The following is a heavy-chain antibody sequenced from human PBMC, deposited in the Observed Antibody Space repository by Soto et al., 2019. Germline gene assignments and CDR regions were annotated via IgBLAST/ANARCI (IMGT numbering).Heavy chain of an antibody. CDR1: GGTFSSYA. V-gene: IGHV1-69*13. CDR3: ARQPYCSGGSCLSYYHYYGLDV. J-gene: IGHJ6*02. D-gene: IGHD2-15*01. CDR2: IIPIFGTA. Sequence: VKVSCKASGGTFSSYAISWVRQAPGQGLEWMGGIIPIFGTANYAQKFQGRVTITADESTSTAYMELSSLRSEDTAVYYCARQPYCSGGSCLSYYHYYGLDVRGQRTTVPVSS.